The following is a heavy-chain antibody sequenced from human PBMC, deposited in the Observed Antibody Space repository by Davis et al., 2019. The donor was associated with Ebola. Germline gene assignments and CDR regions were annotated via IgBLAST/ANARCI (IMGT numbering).Heavy chain of an antibody. V-gene: IGHV3-23*01. CDR2: MSGDATII. Sequence: GESLKISCAASGFTFSSYAMSWVRQGPGKGLEWVSSMSGDATIIYYADSVRGRFTISRDTSRSTLYLQMSTLGAADTAVYYCAKGWTTSPFDYWGQGALVTVSS. CDR3: AKGWTTSPFDY. J-gene: IGHJ4*02. CDR1: GFTFSSYA. D-gene: IGHD4-17*01.